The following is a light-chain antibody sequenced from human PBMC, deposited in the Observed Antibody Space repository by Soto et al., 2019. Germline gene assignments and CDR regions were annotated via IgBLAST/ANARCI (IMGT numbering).Light chain of an antibody. Sequence: FLLTQPHSVSESPGKTVIISCTRSSGSIASNYVQWYQQRPGSAPTIVIYEDNQRPSGVPDRFSGSVDSSSNSASLTISGLKTEDEADYYCHSYESNNVVFGGGTKLTVL. J-gene: IGLJ3*02. CDR2: EDN. V-gene: IGLV6-57*03. CDR3: HSYESNNVV. CDR1: SGSIASNY.